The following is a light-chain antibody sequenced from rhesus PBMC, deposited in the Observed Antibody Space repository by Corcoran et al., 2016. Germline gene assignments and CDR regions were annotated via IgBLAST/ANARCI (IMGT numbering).Light chain of an antibody. Sequence: DIQMTQSPSSLSASVGDRVTITCRSSEIVHNYLHWYQQKPGKAPRLLIYRSSILQSGVPSRFSGSGSVTDCTLTITSLQPEDFAVYYCQHSYGSPFTFGPGTKLDI. J-gene: IGKJ3*01. CDR2: RSS. V-gene: IGKV1-74*01. CDR3: QHSYGSPFT. CDR1: EIVHNY.